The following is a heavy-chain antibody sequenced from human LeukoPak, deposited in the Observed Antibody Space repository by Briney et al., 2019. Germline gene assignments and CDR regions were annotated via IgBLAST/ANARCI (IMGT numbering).Heavy chain of an antibody. Sequence: SETLSLTCTVSGGSINYDSHYWGWIRQPPGEGLEWIGSIYYSGSTYYNPSLKSRVTISVDTSKNQFSLKLSSVTAADTAVYYCATLAAALLFFDYWGQGTLVTVSS. CDR1: GGSINYDSHY. CDR2: IYYSGST. J-gene: IGHJ4*02. D-gene: IGHD6-13*01. V-gene: IGHV4-39*07. CDR3: ATLAAALLFFDY.